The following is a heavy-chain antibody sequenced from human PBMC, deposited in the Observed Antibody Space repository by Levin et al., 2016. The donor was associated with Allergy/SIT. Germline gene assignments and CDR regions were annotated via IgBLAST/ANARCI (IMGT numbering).Heavy chain of an antibody. CDR2: IIPILGIA. J-gene: IGHJ4*02. CDR1: GGTFSSYA. V-gene: IGHV1-69*04. Sequence: SVKVSCKASGGTFSSYAISWVRQAPGQGLEWMGRIIPILGIANYAQKFQGRVTITADKSTSTAYMELSSLRSEDTAVYYCARASCTNGVCPLDYWGQGTLVTVSS. CDR3: ARASCTNGVCPLDY. D-gene: IGHD2-8*01.